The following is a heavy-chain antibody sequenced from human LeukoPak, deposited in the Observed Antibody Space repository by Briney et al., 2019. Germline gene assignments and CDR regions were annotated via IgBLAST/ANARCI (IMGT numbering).Heavy chain of an antibody. CDR1: GYTFTSYG. D-gene: IGHD1-7*01. J-gene: IGHJ4*02. V-gene: IGHV1-18*01. Sequence: ASVKVSCKASGYTFTSYGISWVRQAPGQGLEWMGWISAYNGNTNYAQKLQGRVTMTTDTSTSTAYMELRSLRSDDTAVYYCARADWNYASRMLSYWGQGTLVTVSS. CDR2: ISAYNGNT. CDR3: ARADWNYASRMLSY.